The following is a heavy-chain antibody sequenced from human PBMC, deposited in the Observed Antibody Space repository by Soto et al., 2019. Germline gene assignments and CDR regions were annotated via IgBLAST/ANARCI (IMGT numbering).Heavy chain of an antibody. CDR2: IKSTSDGGTI. V-gene: IGHV3-15*07. D-gene: IGHD3-10*01. CDR1: GFSFINAW. CDR3: ATDNKGMDGKLFDY. Sequence: EVQLVESGGGLVEPGGSLRLSCAASGFSFINAWMNWVRQAPGKGLEWVGRIKSTSDGGTIDYAAPVKGRFTISRDDSKGTLYLQMNSLKTEDTAVYYCATDNKGMDGKLFDYWGQGTLVTVSS. J-gene: IGHJ4*02.